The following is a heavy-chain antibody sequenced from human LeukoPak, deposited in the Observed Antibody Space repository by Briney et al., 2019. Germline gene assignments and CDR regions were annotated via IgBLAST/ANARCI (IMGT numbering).Heavy chain of an antibody. V-gene: IGHV4-39*01. CDR2: ICYSGST. D-gene: IGHD1-1*01. CDR3: ARFPTTTSTLAPG. CDR1: GASITSTSYC. J-gene: IGHJ4*02. Sequence: SETLSLTCRVSGASITSTSYCWGWIRQPPGKGLEWIASICYSGSTYSNPSLESRVSISVDTSKSQFSLNVRDVTAADTAVYYCARFPTTTSTLAPGWGQGTLVTVSS.